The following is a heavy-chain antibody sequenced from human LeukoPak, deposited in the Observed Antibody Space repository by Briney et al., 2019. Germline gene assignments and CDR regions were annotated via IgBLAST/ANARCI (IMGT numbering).Heavy chain of an antibody. J-gene: IGHJ4*02. CDR2: IYYSGST. Sequence: SETLSLTCTVSGGSISSYYWSWIRQPPGKGLEWIGYIYYSGSTNYNPSLKSRVTISVDTSKNQFSLKLSSVTAADTAVYYCARGGGIAARPFDYWGQGTLVTVPS. CDR1: GGSISSYY. CDR3: ARGGGIAARPFDY. D-gene: IGHD6-6*01. V-gene: IGHV4-59*01.